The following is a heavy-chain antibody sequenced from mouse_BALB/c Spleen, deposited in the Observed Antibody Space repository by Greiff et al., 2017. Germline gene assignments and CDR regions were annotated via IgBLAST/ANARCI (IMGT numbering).Heavy chain of an antibody. D-gene: IGHD1-1*01. CDR3: ARHYGPYVGFAY. CDR2: ISNGGGST. Sequence: EVKLMESGGGLVQPGGSLKLSCAASGFTFSSYTMSWVRQTPEKRLEWVAYISNGGGSTYYPDTVKGRFTISRDNAKNTLYLQMSSLKSEDTAMYYCARHYGPYVGFAYWGQGTLVTVSA. J-gene: IGHJ3*01. V-gene: IGHV5-12-2*01. CDR1: GFTFSSYT.